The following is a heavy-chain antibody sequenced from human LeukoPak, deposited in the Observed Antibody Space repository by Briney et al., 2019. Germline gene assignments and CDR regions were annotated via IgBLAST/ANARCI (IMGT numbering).Heavy chain of an antibody. D-gene: IGHD2-2*01. V-gene: IGHV3-74*01. CDR1: GFTFSSHW. Sequence: GGSLRLSCAASGFTFSSHWMHWVRQAPGKGLVWVSRINTDGRSVTYAELVKGRFTISRDNAKNTLYLQMNSLRAEDTAVYYCLRTTLGPAGAIDYWGQGTLVAVSS. CDR3: LRTTLGPAGAIDY. J-gene: IGHJ4*02. CDR2: INTDGRSV.